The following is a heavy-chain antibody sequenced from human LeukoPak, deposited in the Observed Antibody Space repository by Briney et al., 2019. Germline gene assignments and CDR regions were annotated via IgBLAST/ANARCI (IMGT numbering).Heavy chain of an antibody. CDR1: GFTFSSDW. CDR2: IKQDGSER. J-gene: IGHJ4*02. D-gene: IGHD7-27*01. CDR3: ASDGGWGKLYS. V-gene: IGHV3-7*01. Sequence: GGSLRLSCVGSGFTFSSDWMSWVRQAPGKGLEWVANIKQDGSERYYVDSVKGRFTISRDNAKNSLYLQMNSLRAEDTAVYYYASDGGWGKLYSWGQGTLVTVSS.